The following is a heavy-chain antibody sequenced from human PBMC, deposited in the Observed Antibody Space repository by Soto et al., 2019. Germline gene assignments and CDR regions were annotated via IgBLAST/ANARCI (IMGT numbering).Heavy chain of an antibody. D-gene: IGHD6-13*01. J-gene: IGHJ6*02. CDR1: GFTVSSFG. Sequence: GGSLRLSCSGSGFTVSSFGMHWVRQAPGKGLEHVSTLSSNGIGTYYADSVKGRFTFSRDTSKNTLYLQMSSLRTEDTAVCYCVKDMGQAAVGIRYPYGLDVWGLGTTVTVS. CDR2: LSSNGIGT. V-gene: IGHV3-64D*06. CDR3: VKDMGQAAVGIRYPYGLDV.